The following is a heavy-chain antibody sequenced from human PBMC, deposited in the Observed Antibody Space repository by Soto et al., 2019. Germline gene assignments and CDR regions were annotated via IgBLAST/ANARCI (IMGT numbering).Heavy chain of an antibody. D-gene: IGHD3-9*01. J-gene: IGHJ6*02. CDR1: GYTFTGCY. Sequence: GASVKVSCKASGYTFTGCYRNWVRQPPGQGLEWMGWINPNSGGTNYAQTFQGRVTMTRDTSISTAYMELSRLRSDDTAVYYCARLGRYFDWLPYGMDVWGQGTTVTVSS. CDR3: ARLGRYFDWLPYGMDV. CDR2: INPNSGGT. V-gene: IGHV1-2*02.